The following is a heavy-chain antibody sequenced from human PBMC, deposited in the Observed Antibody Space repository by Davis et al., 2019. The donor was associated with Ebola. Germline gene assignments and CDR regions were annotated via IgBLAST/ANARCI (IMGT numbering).Heavy chain of an antibody. V-gene: IGHV4-34*01. J-gene: IGHJ6*02. CDR1: GGSFSGYY. CDR3: ARGWGYCSSTSCYSLYYGMDV. CDR2: INHSGST. D-gene: IGHD2-2*01. Sequence: MPSETLSLTCAVYGGSFSGYYWSWIRQPPGKGLEWIGEINHSGSTNYNPSLKSRVTISVDKSKNQFSLKLSSVTAADTAVYYCARGWGYCSSTSCYSLYYGMDVWGQGTTVTVSS.